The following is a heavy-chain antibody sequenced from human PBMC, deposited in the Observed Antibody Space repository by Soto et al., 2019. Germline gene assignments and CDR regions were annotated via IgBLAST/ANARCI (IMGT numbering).Heavy chain of an antibody. CDR3: ARGGLTWGEY. Sequence: QLQLQESGPGLVKPSGTLSLTCAVSGGSVSSLNWWSWVRQSPGKGLEWSGEIFHSGTTNYNPSLMSRVTISIDKSKNQFSLNLSAVTAADTAVYYCARGGLTWGEYWGQGALVTVCS. CDR1: GGSVSSLNW. J-gene: IGHJ4*02. V-gene: IGHV4-4*02. CDR2: IFHSGTT. D-gene: IGHD3-16*01.